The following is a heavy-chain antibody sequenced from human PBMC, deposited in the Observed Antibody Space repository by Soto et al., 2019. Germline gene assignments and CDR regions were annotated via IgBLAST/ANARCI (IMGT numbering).Heavy chain of an antibody. D-gene: IGHD3-3*01. CDR2: ISANTGDT. CDR3: ATDKGDFTFGP. Sequence: QVQLVQSGAEVKKPGASITVSCKASGYSFSTNGVSWVRQAPGQGLEWMGWISANTGDTLYAEKFVDRITLTADTPTTTAYMELRSLRPDDTATYFCATDKGDFTFGPWGQGTLITVSS. J-gene: IGHJ5*02. CDR1: GYSFSTNG. V-gene: IGHV1-18*04.